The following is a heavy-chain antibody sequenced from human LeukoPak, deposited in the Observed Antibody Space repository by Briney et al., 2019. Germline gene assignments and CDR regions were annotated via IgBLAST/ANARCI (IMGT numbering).Heavy chain of an antibody. CDR1: GFTFSSYG. V-gene: IGHV3-48*01. Sequence: QPGGTLRLSCAASGFTFSSYGMSWVRQAPGKGLEWVSYISSSGSTIYYADSVKGRFTISRDNAKNSLYLQMNSLRAEDTAVYYCTRRATTERGHSYGLDYWGQGTLVTVSS. CDR3: TRRATTERGHSYGLDY. J-gene: IGHJ4*02. D-gene: IGHD5-18*01. CDR2: ISSSGSTI.